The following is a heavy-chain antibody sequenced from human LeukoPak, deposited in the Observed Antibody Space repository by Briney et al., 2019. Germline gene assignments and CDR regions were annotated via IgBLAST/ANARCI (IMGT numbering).Heavy chain of an antibody. V-gene: IGHV4-34*01. D-gene: IGHD6-13*01. J-gene: IGHJ6*02. CDR3: ARDPWGVKATGMYYFYGMDL. CDR2: IDHSGST. Sequence: SETLSLTCAVSGGTFRGFFWSWIRQPPGKGPAWIGEIDHSGSTNYNPSLKSRVTMSVDTSENQFSLKLSSVTAADTAVYYCARDPWGVKATGMYYFYGMDLWGQGTTVTVSS. CDR1: GGTFRGFF.